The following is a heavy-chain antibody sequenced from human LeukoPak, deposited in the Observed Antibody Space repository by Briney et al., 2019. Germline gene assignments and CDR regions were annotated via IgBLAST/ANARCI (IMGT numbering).Heavy chain of an antibody. D-gene: IGHD6-13*01. CDR2: ISYDGSNK. CDR3: ARGAPGIADTYYFDY. J-gene: IGHJ4*02. CDR1: GFTFSSYA. V-gene: IGHV3-30-3*01. Sequence: GGSLRLSCAASGFTFSSYAMHWVRQAPGKGLEWVAVISYDGSNKYYADSVKGRFTISRDNSKNTLYLQMNSLRAEDTAVYYCARGAPGIADTYYFDYWGQGTLVTVSS.